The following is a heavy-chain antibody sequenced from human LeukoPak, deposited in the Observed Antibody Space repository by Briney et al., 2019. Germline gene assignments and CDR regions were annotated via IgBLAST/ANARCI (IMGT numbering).Heavy chain of an antibody. D-gene: IGHD3-10*01. V-gene: IGHV4-39*01. CDR1: GGSISSSSYY. CDR2: IYYSGST. CDR3: ARLGFRWFSNYYGSA. Sequence: SETLSLTCTVSGGSISSSSYYWGWISQPPGKGLEWIGSIYYSGSTYYNPSLKSRVTISVDTSKNQFSLKLSSVTAADTAVYCCARLGFRWFSNYYGSAWGQGTLVTVSS. J-gene: IGHJ4*02.